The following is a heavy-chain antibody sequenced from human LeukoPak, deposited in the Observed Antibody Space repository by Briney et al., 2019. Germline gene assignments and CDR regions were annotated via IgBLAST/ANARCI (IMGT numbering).Heavy chain of an antibody. D-gene: IGHD4-17*01. CDR2: INHSGYT. J-gene: IGHJ4*02. V-gene: IGHV4-34*01. Sequence: SETLSLTCAVSGVSFDDYYWSWVRQTPGKGLEWIGEINHSGYTNDNPSLKSRVPLSIDTSRKQFSLNLRSVTVADAGTYYCTRMTTGHDYWGQGTLVTVSS. CDR1: GVSFDDYY. CDR3: TRMTTGHDY.